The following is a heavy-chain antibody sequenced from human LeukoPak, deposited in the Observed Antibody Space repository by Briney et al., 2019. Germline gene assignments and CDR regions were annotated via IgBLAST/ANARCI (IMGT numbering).Heavy chain of an antibody. Sequence: PGGSLRLSCAASGFTFSSYSMNWVRQAPGKGLEWVSSISSSSSYIYYADSVKGRFTISRGNAKNSLYLQMNSLRAEDTAVYYCARXLXXXXXXXXXDVXXXGXTVTV. CDR2: ISSSSSYI. V-gene: IGHV3-21*01. CDR3: ARXLXXXXXXXXXDV. CDR1: GFTFSSYS. J-gene: IGHJ6*01.